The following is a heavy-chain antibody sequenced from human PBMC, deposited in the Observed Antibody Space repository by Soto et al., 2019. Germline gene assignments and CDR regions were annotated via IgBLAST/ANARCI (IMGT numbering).Heavy chain of an antibody. D-gene: IGHD3-10*01. V-gene: IGHV5-51*01. CDR3: ATLLSGCGEGGDDTKYNAFDL. J-gene: IGHJ5*02. CDR1: GYSFTSYW. CDR2: IYPGDSDT. Sequence: PGESLKISCTGSGYSFTSYWIGWVRQMPGKGLEWVGIIYPGDSDTRYRPSFQGQVTISADKSISTAYLQWSSLKASDTAMYYCATLLSGCGEGGDDTKYNAFDLWGQGTLVTVSS.